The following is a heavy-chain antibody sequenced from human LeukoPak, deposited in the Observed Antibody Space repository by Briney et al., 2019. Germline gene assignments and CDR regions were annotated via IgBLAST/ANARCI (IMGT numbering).Heavy chain of an antibody. Sequence: SETLSLTCIVSGGSISRYYRSWIRQPPGKGLEWIGYIYYNGGTNYNPSLKTRVTISVDTSKDQFSLKLHSVTAADTAVYYCARGLDDGYKLDTWGQGALVTVSS. D-gene: IGHD5-24*01. CDR2: IYYNGGT. J-gene: IGHJ5*02. CDR3: ARGLDDGYKLDT. CDR1: GGSISRYY. V-gene: IGHV4-59*01.